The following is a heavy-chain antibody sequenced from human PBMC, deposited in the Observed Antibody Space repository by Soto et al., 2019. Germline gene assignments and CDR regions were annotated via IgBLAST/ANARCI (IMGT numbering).Heavy chain of an antibody. D-gene: IGHD3-3*01. J-gene: IGHJ6*03. CDR2: IRSKGNNYAT. Sequence: EVQLVESGGGLVQPGGSLKLSCAASGFTFSGSAMHWVRQASGKGLEWVGRIRSKGNNYATAYGASLKGRFTISRDDSKNTAXLQXXSXXTEXTAVYYCSRQASDFWSGKPQYYMDVWGKGTTVTVSS. CDR1: GFTFSGSA. V-gene: IGHV3-73*01. CDR3: SRQASDFWSGKPQYYMDV.